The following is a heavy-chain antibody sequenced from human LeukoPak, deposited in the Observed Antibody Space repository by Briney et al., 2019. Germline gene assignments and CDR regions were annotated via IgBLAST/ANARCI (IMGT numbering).Heavy chain of an antibody. CDR2: ISGSGGST. D-gene: IGHD2-2*01. CDR1: GFTFSTYA. V-gene: IGHV3-23*01. Sequence: GGSLRLSCAASGFTFSTYAMSWVRQAPGKGLEWVSAISGSGGSTYYADYVKGRFTISRGNSKNTLYLQMNSLRAEDTAVYYCAKPKCSSTSCFNYYYGMDVWGQGTTVTVSS. CDR3: AKPKCSSTSCFNYYYGMDV. J-gene: IGHJ6*02.